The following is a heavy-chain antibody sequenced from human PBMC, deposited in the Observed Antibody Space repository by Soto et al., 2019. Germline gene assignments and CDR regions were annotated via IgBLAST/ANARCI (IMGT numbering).Heavy chain of an antibody. V-gene: IGHV5-10-1*01. CDR2: IDPSDSYT. CDR1: GYSFTSYW. Sequence: PGESLKISCKGSGYSFTSYWISWVRQMPGKGLEWMGRIDPSDSYTNYSPSFQGHVTISADKSISTAYLQWSSLKASDTAMYYCARYCSSTSCYGSVAYYYGMDVWGQGTTVTVSS. D-gene: IGHD2-2*01. J-gene: IGHJ6*02. CDR3: ARYCSSTSCYGSVAYYYGMDV.